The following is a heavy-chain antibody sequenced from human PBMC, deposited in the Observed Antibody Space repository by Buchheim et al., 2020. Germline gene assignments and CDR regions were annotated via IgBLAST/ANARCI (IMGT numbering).Heavy chain of an antibody. CDR1: GFTFSSYS. Sequence: VQLVESGGGLVQPGGSLRLSCAASGFTFSSYSMNWVRQAPGKGLEWVSYISSSSSTIYYADSVKGRFTISRDNAKNSLYLQMNSLRAEDTAVYYCARDLYNIRGYWGQGTL. D-gene: IGHD1-14*01. J-gene: IGHJ4*02. CDR2: ISSSSSTI. CDR3: ARDLYNIRGY. V-gene: IGHV3-48*01.